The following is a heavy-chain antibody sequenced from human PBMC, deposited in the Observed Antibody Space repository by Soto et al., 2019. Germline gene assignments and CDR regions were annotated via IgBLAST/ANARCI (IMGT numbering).Heavy chain of an antibody. D-gene: IGHD3-16*01. CDR3: ARGVLGSSQELDY. V-gene: IGHV1-2*02. Sequence: ASVKVSCKASGFNFAGYFLHWVRQAPGQGLEWMGWINPNSGATKDAQKFQGRVTMTWDTSIKTAYMELVSLRFDDMAVYYCARGVLGSSQELDYWGQGTRVTVSS. J-gene: IGHJ4*02. CDR1: GFNFAGYF. CDR2: INPNSGAT.